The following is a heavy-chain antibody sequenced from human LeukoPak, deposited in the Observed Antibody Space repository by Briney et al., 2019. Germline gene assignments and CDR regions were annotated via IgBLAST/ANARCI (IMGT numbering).Heavy chain of an antibody. CDR2: INHSGST. V-gene: IGHV4-34*01. J-gene: IGHJ3*02. D-gene: IGHD2-2*01. CDR3: ATTPRHCSSTSCYAYDAFDI. Sequence: SETLSLTCAVYGWSFSGYYWSWIRQPPGKGLEWIGEINHSGSTNYNPSLKSRVTISVDTSKNQFSLKLSSVTAADTAVYYCATTPRHCSSTSCYAYDAFDIRGQGTMVTVSS. CDR1: GWSFSGYY.